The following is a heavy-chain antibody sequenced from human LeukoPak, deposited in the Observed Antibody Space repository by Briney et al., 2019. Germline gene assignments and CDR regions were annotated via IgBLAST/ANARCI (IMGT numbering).Heavy chain of an antibody. Sequence: PGGSLRLSCVASGFTFNNYWMNWVRQAPGKGLEWVAKINQNGSEKFYVDSVKGRFTISRDNAKNSLYLQMNSLRAEDTAMYYCARQSHSITDYWGQGTLVTVSS. J-gene: IGHJ4*02. V-gene: IGHV3-7*05. CDR1: GFTFNNYW. CDR2: INQNGSEK. CDR3: ARQSHSITDY. D-gene: IGHD1-14*01.